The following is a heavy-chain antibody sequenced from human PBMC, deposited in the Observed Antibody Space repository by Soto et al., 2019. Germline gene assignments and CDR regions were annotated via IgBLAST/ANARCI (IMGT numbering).Heavy chain of an antibody. V-gene: IGHV3-21*01. J-gene: IGHJ3*02. D-gene: IGHD6-19*01. Sequence: GGSLRLSCAASGFTFSSYSMNWVRQAPGKGLEWVSSISSSSSYIYYADSVKGRFTISRDNAKNSLYLQMNSLRAEDTAVYYCARDRSSGCYLDAFDIWGQGTMVTVSS. CDR2: ISSSSSYI. CDR1: GFTFSSYS. CDR3: ARDRSSGCYLDAFDI.